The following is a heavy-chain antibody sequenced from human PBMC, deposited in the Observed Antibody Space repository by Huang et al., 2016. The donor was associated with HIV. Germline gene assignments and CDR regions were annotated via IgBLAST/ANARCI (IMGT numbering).Heavy chain of an antibody. CDR1: TFTFGALW. CDR3: ATKTAGMDI. V-gene: IGHV3-7*01. CDR2: IKKDESEK. Sequence: LVESGGRSVQPGGSIRLSCVGSTFTFGALWMIWVRQPEGKGLEGGANIKKDESEKYYVDSVKGRFNISRDNAKKVLFWEMDTLRVEDTAIYFCATKTAGMDIWGQGTTVTVSS. J-gene: IGHJ6*02.